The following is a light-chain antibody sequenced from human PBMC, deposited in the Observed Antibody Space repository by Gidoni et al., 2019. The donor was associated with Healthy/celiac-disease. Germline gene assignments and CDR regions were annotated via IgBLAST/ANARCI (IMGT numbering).Light chain of an antibody. Sequence: DIVMTQSPDSLAVSLGERVTINCKSSQSVLYSSNNQNYLAWYQQKPGQPPKLLIYWASTRESGVPDRFSGSGSGTDFTLTISSLQAEDVAIYYCQQYYSTTLTFGGGTKVEIK. CDR1: QSVLYSSNNQNY. J-gene: IGKJ4*01. CDR3: QQYYSTTLT. CDR2: WAS. V-gene: IGKV4-1*01.